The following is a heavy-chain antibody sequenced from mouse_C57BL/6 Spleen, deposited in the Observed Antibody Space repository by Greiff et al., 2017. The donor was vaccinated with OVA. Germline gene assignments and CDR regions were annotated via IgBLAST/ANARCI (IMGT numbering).Heavy chain of an antibody. Sequence: QVQLQQPGAELVRPGSSVKLSCKASGYTFTSYWMDWVKQRPGQGLEWIGNIYPSDSETPYNQKFKDKATLTVDKSSSTAYMQLSSLTSEDSAVYYCARSGDYDEGAFNYWGQGTTLTVSS. CDR1: GYTFTSYW. D-gene: IGHD2-4*01. J-gene: IGHJ2*01. V-gene: IGHV1-61*01. CDR2: IYPSDSET. CDR3: ARSGDYDEGAFNY.